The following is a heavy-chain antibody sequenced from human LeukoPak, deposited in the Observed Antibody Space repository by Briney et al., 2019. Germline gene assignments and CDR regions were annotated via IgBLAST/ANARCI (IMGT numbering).Heavy chain of an antibody. V-gene: IGHV4-59*01. Sequence: NASETLSLTCTVSGGSISSYYWSWIRQPPGKGLEWIGYIYYSGSTNYNPFLKSRVTISVDTSKNQFSLKLSSVTAADTAVYYCARGSGEQWLAYYYYYYMDVWGKGTTVTISS. J-gene: IGHJ6*03. CDR1: GGSISSYY. D-gene: IGHD6-19*01. CDR3: ARGSGEQWLAYYYYYYMDV. CDR2: IYYSGST.